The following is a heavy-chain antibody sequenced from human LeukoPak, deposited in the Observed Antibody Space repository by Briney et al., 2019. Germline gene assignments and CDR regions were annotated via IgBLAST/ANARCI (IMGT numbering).Heavy chain of an antibody. J-gene: IGHJ4*02. CDR1: GYTLTNYN. V-gene: IGHV1-18*01. CDR2: INTYKGDT. D-gene: IGHD4-23*01. Sequence: ASVKVSCKASGYTLTNYNISWVRQAPGQGLEWMGWINTYKGDTLYAQKLQGIVTMTADTSTNTAYMELRSLRFDDTAVYYCAREFGHCYGDNCFYFFDTWGQGFRVTVSS. CDR3: AREFGHCYGDNCFYFFDT.